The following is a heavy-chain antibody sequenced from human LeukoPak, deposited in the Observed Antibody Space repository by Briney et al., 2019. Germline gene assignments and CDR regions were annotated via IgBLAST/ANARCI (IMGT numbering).Heavy chain of an antibody. J-gene: IGHJ4*02. CDR3: ARQGGIAVAGLDY. CDR2: IYYSGST. CDR1: GGSISSYY. Sequence: SETLSLTCTVSGGSISSYYWSWIRQPPGKGLEWIGYIYYSGSTNYNPSLKSRVTISVDTSKNQCSLKLSSVNAADTAVYYCARQGGIAVAGLDYWGQGTLVTVSS. D-gene: IGHD6-19*01. V-gene: IGHV4-59*08.